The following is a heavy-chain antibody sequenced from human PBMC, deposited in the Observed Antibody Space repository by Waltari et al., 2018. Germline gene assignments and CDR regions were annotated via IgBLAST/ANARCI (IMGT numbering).Heavy chain of an antibody. D-gene: IGHD3-3*01. J-gene: IGHJ4*02. CDR3: ARGPRKRITIFGVVIIDRGYYFDY. CDR1: GYTFTSYD. V-gene: IGHV1-8*01. Sequence: QVQLVQSGAEVKKPGASVKVSCKASGYTFTSYDINWVRQATGQGLEWMGWMNPNSGNTGYAQKFQGRVTMTRNTSISTAYMELSSLRSEDTAVYYCARGPRKRITIFGVVIIDRGYYFDYWGQGTLVTVSS. CDR2: MNPNSGNT.